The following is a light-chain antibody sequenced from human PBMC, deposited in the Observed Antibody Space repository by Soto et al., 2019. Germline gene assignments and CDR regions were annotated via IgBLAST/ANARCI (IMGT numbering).Light chain of an antibody. J-gene: IGLJ3*02. Sequence: QSALTQPASVSGSPGQSITISFTGTSSDVGSYHYVSWYQYHPGKAPKLMIYEVSDRPSGVSNRFSGSKSGNTASLTISGLQAEDEADYYCCSYTNSTTLNWVFGGGTKLTVL. V-gene: IGLV2-14*01. CDR3: CSYTNSTTLNWV. CDR2: EVS. CDR1: SSDVGSYHY.